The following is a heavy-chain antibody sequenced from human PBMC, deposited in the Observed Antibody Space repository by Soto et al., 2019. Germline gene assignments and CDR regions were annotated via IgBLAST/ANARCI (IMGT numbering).Heavy chain of an antibody. J-gene: IGHJ6*02. V-gene: IGHV1-69*13. Sequence: SVKVSCKASGGTFSSYAISWVRQAPGQGLEWTGGIIPIFGTANYAQKFQGRVTSTADESTSTAYMELSSLRSEDTAVYYCAMGTLCCSGGSCYSCYYYYGMDVWGQGTTVTVSS. CDR3: AMGTLCCSGGSCYSCYYYYGMDV. CDR2: IIPIFGTA. CDR1: GGTFSSYA. D-gene: IGHD2-15*01.